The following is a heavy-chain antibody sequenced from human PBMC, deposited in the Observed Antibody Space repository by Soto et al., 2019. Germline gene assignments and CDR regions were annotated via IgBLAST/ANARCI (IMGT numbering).Heavy chain of an antibody. CDR1: GYSFTGYY. CDR3: ARGDYGTGGYPFPYFDY. D-gene: IGHD2-8*02. J-gene: IGHJ4*02. Sequence: ASVKVSCKASGYSFTGYYIHWVRQAPGQGLEWMGWINPDSGATNYAHNFQGRVTLTSDTSISTASMDLTSLTSDDTAVYYCARGDYGTGGYPFPYFDYWGQGTLVTVSS. CDR2: INPDSGAT. V-gene: IGHV1-2*02.